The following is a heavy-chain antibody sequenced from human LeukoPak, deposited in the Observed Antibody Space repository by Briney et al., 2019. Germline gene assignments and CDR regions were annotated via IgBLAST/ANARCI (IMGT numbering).Heavy chain of an antibody. CDR3: ARVRLRENWFDP. D-gene: IGHD5-12*01. J-gene: IGHJ5*02. Sequence: SQTLSLTCAVSGGSISIGGYSWSWIRQPPGKGLEWIGYIYHSGSTYYNPSLKSRVTISVDRSKNQFSLKLSSVTAADTAVYYCARVRLRENWFDPWGQGTLVTVSS. V-gene: IGHV4-30-2*01. CDR2: IYHSGST. CDR1: GGSISIGGYS.